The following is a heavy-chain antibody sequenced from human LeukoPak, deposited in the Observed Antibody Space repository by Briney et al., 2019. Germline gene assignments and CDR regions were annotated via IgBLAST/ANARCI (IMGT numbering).Heavy chain of an antibody. D-gene: IGHD4-17*01. V-gene: IGHV3-48*04. CDR3: ARAYGDYENY. J-gene: IGHJ4*02. Sequence: GGSLRLSCAASGFTFSSHSMNWVRQAPGKGLEWVSYISSSSSTIYYADSVKGRFTISRDNAKNSLYLQMNSLRAEDTAVYYCARAYGDYENYWGQGTLVTVSS. CDR1: GFTFSSHS. CDR2: ISSSSSTI.